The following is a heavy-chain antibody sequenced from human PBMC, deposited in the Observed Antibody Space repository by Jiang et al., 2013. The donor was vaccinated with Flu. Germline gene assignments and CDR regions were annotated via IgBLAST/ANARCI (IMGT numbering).Heavy chain of an antibody. CDR2: IRSKAYGGTT. J-gene: IGHJ4*02. CDR1: GFTFGDYA. CDR3: TRARITMIVVDPQFDY. Sequence: VQLVESGGGLVKPGRSLRLSCTASGFTFGDYAMSWFRQAPGKGLEWVGFIRSKAYGGTTEYAASVKGRFTISRDDSKSIAYLQMNSLKTEDTAVYYCTRARITMIVVDPQFDYWGQGTLVTVSS. V-gene: IGHV3-49*05. D-gene: IGHD3-22*01.